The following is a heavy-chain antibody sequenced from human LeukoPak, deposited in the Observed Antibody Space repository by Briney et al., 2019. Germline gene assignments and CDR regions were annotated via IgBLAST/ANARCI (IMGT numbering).Heavy chain of an antibody. V-gene: IGHV3-21*01. Sequence: GGSLRLSCAASGFTFSSYSMNWVRQAPGKGLEWVSSISSSSSYIYYADSVKGRFTISRDNAKNSLYLQMNSLRAEDTAVYYCVRDMGGWQTYFDYWGQGTLVTVSS. CDR3: VRDMGGWQTYFDY. D-gene: IGHD6-19*01. CDR1: GFTFSSYS. CDR2: ISSSSSYI. J-gene: IGHJ4*02.